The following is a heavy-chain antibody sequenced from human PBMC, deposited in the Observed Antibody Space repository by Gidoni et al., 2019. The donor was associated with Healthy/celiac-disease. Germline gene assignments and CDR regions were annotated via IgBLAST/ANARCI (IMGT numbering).Heavy chain of an antibody. CDR1: CGSISSSSYS. Sequence: QLQLQESGPGLVKPSETLSLPCTVSCGSISSSSYSWGWIRQPPGKGLEWIGSIYYSGSTYYNPSLKSRVTISVDTSKNQYSLKLSSVTAADTAVYYCARGGSSWFLDGYFDYWGQGTLVTVSS. V-gene: IGHV4-39*01. CDR3: ARGGSSWFLDGYFDY. CDR2: IYYSGST. J-gene: IGHJ4*02. D-gene: IGHD6-13*01.